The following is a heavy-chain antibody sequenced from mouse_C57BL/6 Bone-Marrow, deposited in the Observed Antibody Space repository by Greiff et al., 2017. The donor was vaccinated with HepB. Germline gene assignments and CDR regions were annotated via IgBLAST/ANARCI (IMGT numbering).Heavy chain of an antibody. CDR1: GFTFSSYA. J-gene: IGHJ3*01. CDR3: ARDRGLYREWFAY. D-gene: IGHD3-3*01. V-gene: IGHV5-4*01. CDR2: ISDGGSYT. Sequence: EVKVVESGGGLVKPGGSLKLSCAASGFTFSSYAMSWVRQTPEKRLEWVATISDGGSYTYYPDNVKGRFTISRDNAKNNLYLQMSHLKSEDTAMYYCARDRGLYREWFAYWGQGTLVTVSA.